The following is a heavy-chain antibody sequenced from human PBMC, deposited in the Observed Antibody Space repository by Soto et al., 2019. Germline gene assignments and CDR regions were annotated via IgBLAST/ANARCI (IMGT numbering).Heavy chain of an antibody. V-gene: IGHV4-34*01. J-gene: IGHJ4*02. CDR1: GGPFSGYY. CDR2: INHSGVT. CDR3: AREPTECSSTSCYGVYFDY. Sequence: PSETLSLTCAAFGGPFSGYYWSWIRQPPRKGLEWIGEINHSGVTNYNPSLKSRVTISVDTSKNQFSLRLSSVTAADTAVYYCAREPTECSSTSCYGVYFDYWGQGTLVTVSS. D-gene: IGHD2-2*01.